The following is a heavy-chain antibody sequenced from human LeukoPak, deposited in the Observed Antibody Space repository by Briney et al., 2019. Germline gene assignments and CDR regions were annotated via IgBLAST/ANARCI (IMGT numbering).Heavy chain of an antibody. CDR3: AMRGYGAYYYGMDV. CDR2: IIPIFGTA. CDR1: GYTFPSYF. J-gene: IGHJ6*02. D-gene: IGHD4-17*01. V-gene: IGHV1-18*04. Sequence: ASVKVSCKASGYTFPSYFMHWVRQAPGQGLEWMGGIIPIFGTANYAQKLQGRVTMTTDTSTSTAYMELRSLRSDDTAVYYCAMRGYGAYYYGMDVWGQGTTVTVSS.